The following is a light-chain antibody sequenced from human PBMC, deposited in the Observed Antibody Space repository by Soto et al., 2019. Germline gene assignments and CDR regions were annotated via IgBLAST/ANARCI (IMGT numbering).Light chain of an antibody. V-gene: IGKV3-20*01. Sequence: EIVLTQSPGTLSLSPGERATLSCRASQSVSSSYLAWYQQKPGHAPRLLIYDASSRATGIPDRFSGSGSGTDFTLTISRLEPEDFAVYYCQQYGSSPLTFGPGTKVDIK. J-gene: IGKJ3*01. CDR1: QSVSSSY. CDR2: DAS. CDR3: QQYGSSPLT.